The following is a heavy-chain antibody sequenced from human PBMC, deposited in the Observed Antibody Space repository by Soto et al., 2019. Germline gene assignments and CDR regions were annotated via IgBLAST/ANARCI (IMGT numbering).Heavy chain of an antibody. V-gene: IGHV3-7*01. CDR3: ARIRYSSSCFDY. CDR2: IKQDGSQI. Sequence: GGSLRLSCAASGFTFSSYWMSWVRQAPGKGLEWVANIKQDGSQIYYVDSVKGRFTISRDNAKNSVYLQMNSLRAEDTAVYYCARIRYSSSCFDYWGQGTLVTVSS. D-gene: IGHD6-6*01. CDR1: GFTFSSYW. J-gene: IGHJ4*02.